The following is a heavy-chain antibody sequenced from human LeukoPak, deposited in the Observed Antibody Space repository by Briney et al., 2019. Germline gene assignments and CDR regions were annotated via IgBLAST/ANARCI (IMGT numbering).Heavy chain of an antibody. Sequence: PGGSLRLSCAASGFSFSSYWMHWVRQAPGKGLVWVSRISSDGSSSSYADSVKGRFTISRDNAKNTLYLQMNSLRAEDTAVYYCTRDHYSGSWYWGQGTLVTVSS. CDR2: ISSDGSSS. J-gene: IGHJ4*02. CDR3: TRDHYSGSWY. CDR1: GFSFSSYW. V-gene: IGHV3-74*01. D-gene: IGHD6-13*01.